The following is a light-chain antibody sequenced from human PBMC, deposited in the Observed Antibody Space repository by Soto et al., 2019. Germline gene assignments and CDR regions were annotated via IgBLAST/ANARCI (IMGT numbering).Light chain of an antibody. CDR3: QQYGSSHWT. J-gene: IGKJ1*01. CDR2: GAS. V-gene: IGKV3-20*01. CDR1: QSVSSSY. Sequence: EIVLTQSPGTLSLSPGERATLSCRASQSVSSSYLAWYQQKPGQAPRLLIYGASSRATGIPDRFSGSWYGTDFTLTISRLEPEDLAVYYCQQYGSSHWTFGQGTKVEIK.